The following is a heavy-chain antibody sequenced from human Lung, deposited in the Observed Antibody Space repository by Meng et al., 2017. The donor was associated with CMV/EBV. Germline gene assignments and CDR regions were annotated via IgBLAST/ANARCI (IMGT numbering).Heavy chain of an antibody. CDR3: TRGGGTIPIFEVARIVGGMDV. CDR2: ISNDGSNK. V-gene: IGHV3-30*04. J-gene: IGHJ6*02. Sequence: GESLKISCAASGFTFSSYAMHWVRQAPGKGLEWVAVISNDGSNKYYADSVKGRITITRDNSKNTLYLQMNRLRVEDTAVYYCTRGGGTIPIFEVARIVGGMDVWGQGTTVTVSS. CDR1: GFTFSSYA. D-gene: IGHD3-3*01.